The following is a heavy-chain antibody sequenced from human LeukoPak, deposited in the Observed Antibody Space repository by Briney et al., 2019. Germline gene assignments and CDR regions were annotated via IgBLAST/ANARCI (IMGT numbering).Heavy chain of an antibody. J-gene: IGHJ6*03. CDR2: DYASAVT. CDR1: GASISNSF. CDR3: ARGDSYMDV. Sequence: PSETLSLTCTVSGASISNSFWSWVRQPAGKGLQWIGRDYASAVTTYNPSLKSRVTMSVDTSKKQFSLKVSSVTAADTAVYYCARGDSYMDVWGKGTTVTVSS. V-gene: IGHV4-4*07.